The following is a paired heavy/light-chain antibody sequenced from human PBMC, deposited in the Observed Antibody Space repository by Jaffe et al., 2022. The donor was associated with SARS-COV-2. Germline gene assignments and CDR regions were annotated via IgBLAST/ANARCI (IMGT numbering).Heavy chain of an antibody. CDR2: ISYDGSNQ. V-gene: IGHV3-30*03. CDR3: TREDRPLDGDLYWYFDL. CDR1: GFTFSNYG. Sequence: QVQLVESGGGVVQPGRSLRLSCAASGFTFSNYGMHWVRQAPGKGLEWVAVISYDGSNQIYADSVKGRFTISRDNSVNTLYLQMNYPRDEDTAVYYCTREDRPLDGDLYWYFDLWGRGTLVTVSS. J-gene: IGHJ2*01. D-gene: IGHD1-1*01.
Light chain of an antibody. CDR3: QQYNRPWA. J-gene: IGKJ1*01. CDR2: KAS. CDR1: QSISDW. V-gene: IGKV1-5*03. Sequence: DFQMTQSPSTLSASVGDRVTITCRASQSISDWLAWYQQKPGKAPKVLIYKASILQTGVPSRFSGSGSGTEFTLTINCLQPDDFATYYCQQYNRPWAFGQGTKVETK.